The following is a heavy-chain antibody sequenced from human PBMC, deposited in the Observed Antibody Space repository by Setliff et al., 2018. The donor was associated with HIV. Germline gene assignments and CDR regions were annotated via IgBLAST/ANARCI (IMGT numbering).Heavy chain of an antibody. V-gene: IGHV3-23*01. J-gene: IGHJ5*02. D-gene: IGHD6-13*01. CDR1: GFTFSSYA. CDR2: ISGSGGST. Sequence: LRLSCAASGFTFSSYAMSWVRQAPGKGLEWVSAISGSGGSTYYADSVKGRFTISRDNSKNTLYLQMNSLRAEDTAVYYCAKGGYSSSWAPNWFDPWGQGTLVTSPQ. CDR3: AKGGYSSSWAPNWFDP.